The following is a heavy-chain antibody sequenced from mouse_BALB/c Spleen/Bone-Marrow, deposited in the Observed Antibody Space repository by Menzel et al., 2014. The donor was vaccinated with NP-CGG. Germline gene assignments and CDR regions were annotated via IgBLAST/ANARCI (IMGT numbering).Heavy chain of an antibody. Sequence: VQLQQSGAELAKPGASVKMSCKASGYTFSSYWMHWVKQRPGQGLEWIGYINPNTGYTEYNQKFKDKATLTADKSSSTAYMQLSSLTSEDSTVYYCATFNWEYYFDYWGQGTTLTVSS. D-gene: IGHD4-1*01. CDR2: INPNTGYT. CDR1: GYTFSSYW. V-gene: IGHV1-7*01. J-gene: IGHJ2*01. CDR3: ATFNWEYYFDY.